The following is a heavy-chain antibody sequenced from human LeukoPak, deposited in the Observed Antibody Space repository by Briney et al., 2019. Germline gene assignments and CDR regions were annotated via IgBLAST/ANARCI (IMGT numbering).Heavy chain of an antibody. CDR1: GYTFTSYG. V-gene: IGHV1-18*01. CDR2: ISAYNGNT. J-gene: IGHJ4*02. D-gene: IGHD6-19*01. CDR3: ARGEQWLLRTKGFDY. Sequence: ASVKVSCKASGYTFTSYGISWVRQAPGQGLEWMGWISAYNGNTNYAQKLQGRVTMTTDTSTSTAYMELRSLRSDDTAVYNCARGEQWLLRTKGFDYWGQGTLVTVSS.